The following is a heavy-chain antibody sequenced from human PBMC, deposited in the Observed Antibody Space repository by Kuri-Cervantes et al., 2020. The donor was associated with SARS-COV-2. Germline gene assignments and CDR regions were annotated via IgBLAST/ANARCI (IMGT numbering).Heavy chain of an antibody. V-gene: IGHV4-34*01. CDR3: ARVIAAAGREGY. CDR2: IYYSGST. D-gene: IGHD6-13*01. J-gene: IGHJ4*02. Sequence: GSLRLSCAVYGVSFSGYYWSWIRQPPGKGLEWIGSIYYSGSTYYNPSLKSRVTISVDTSKNQFSLKLSSVTAADTAVYYCARVIAAAGREGYWGQGTLVTVSS. CDR1: GVSFSGYY.